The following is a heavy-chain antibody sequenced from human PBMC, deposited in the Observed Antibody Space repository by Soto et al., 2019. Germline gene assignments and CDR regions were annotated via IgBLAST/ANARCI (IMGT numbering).Heavy chain of an antibody. Sequence: ALVKVSCKASGYTFTGCYMHWVRQAPGQGLEWMGWINPNSGGTNYAQKFQGRVTMTRDTSISTAYMELSRLRSDDTAVYYCARDGRITMVRGVLNWFDPWGQGTLVTVSS. CDR2: INPNSGGT. CDR3: ARDGRITMVRGVLNWFDP. J-gene: IGHJ5*02. CDR1: GYTFTGCY. D-gene: IGHD3-10*01. V-gene: IGHV1-2*02.